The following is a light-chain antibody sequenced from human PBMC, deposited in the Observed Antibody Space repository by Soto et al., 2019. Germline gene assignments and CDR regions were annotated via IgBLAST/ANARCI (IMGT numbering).Light chain of an antibody. J-gene: IGKJ1*01. V-gene: IGKV3-20*01. CDR3: QQYGSSPPQT. CDR2: GAS. Sequence: EMVLTQSPGTLSLSPGERATLSCRASQSVSSSYLAWYQQKPGQAPRLLIYGASSRATGIPDRFSGSGSGTDFTLTISRLEPEDFAVYYCQQYGSSPPQTFGQGTKVDIK. CDR1: QSVSSSY.